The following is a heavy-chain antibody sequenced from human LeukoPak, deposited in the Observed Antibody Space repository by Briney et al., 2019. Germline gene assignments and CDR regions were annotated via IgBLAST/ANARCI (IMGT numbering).Heavy chain of an antibody. Sequence: GGSLRLSCAASGFTFDDYAMHWVRQAPGKGLEWVSGISWNSGSIGYADSVKGRFTISRDNAKNSLYLQMNSLRAEDTALYYCARDRYYFDYWGQGTLVTVSS. V-gene: IGHV3-9*01. CDR1: GFTFDDYA. CDR2: ISWNSGSI. J-gene: IGHJ4*02. CDR3: ARDRYYFDY.